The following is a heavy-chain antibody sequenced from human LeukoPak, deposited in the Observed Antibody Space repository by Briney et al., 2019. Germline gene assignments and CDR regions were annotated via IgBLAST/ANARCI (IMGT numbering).Heavy chain of an antibody. Sequence: SETLSLTCAVYGGSFSGYYWSWIRQPPGKGLEWIGEINHSGSTNYNPSLKSRVTISVDTSKNQFSLKLSSVTAADTAVYYCASFSYYGSTRRKEGWGQGTLVTVSS. CDR1: GGSFSGYY. D-gene: IGHD3-10*01. V-gene: IGHV4-34*01. CDR3: ASFSYYGSTRRKEG. J-gene: IGHJ4*02. CDR2: INHSGST.